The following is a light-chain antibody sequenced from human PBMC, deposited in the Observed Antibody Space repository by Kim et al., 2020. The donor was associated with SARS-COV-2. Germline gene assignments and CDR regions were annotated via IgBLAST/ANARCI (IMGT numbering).Light chain of an antibody. V-gene: IGLV7-46*01. CDR3: LLSFGDTVM. CDR1: TGAVTSGHY. CDR2: HTS. J-gene: IGLJ3*02. Sequence: QAAVTQEPSLTVSPGGTVTLTCGSSTGAVTSGHYPYWFQHKPGQAPRTLIYHTSDKHSWTPARFSGFLLGGKAALTLSGAQPEDEADYYCLLSFGDTVMFGGGTQLTVL.